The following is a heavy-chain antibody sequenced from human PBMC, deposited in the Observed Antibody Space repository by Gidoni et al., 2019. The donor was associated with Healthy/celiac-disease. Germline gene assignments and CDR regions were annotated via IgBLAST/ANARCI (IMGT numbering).Heavy chain of an antibody. V-gene: IGHV3-49*05. CDR2: IRSKAYGGTT. CDR3: TRHSSGWYIDYYYGMDV. D-gene: IGHD6-19*01. J-gene: IGHJ6*02. CDR1: GFTFVDHA. Sequence: EVQMVESGGGLVKPGWSLRLSCTASGFTFVDHAWSWFRQAPGKGLEWVGFIRSKAYGGTTEYAASVKGRFTISRDDSKSIAYLQMNSLKTEDTAVYYCTRHSSGWYIDYYYGMDVWGQGTTVTVSS.